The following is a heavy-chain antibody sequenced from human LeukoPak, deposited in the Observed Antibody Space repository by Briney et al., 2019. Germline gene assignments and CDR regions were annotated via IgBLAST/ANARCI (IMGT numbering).Heavy chain of an antibody. CDR2: ISGSGGST. V-gene: IGHV3-23*01. CDR3: AKKLGGTVAGYAFDI. J-gene: IGHJ3*02. CDR1: GFTFSSYA. D-gene: IGHD6-19*01. Sequence: GGSLRLSCAASGFTFSSYAMSWVRQAPGKGLEWVSAISGSGGSTYYADSVKGRFTISRDDSKNTLYLQMNSLRAEDTAVYYCAKKLGGTVAGYAFDIWAKGQWSPSLQ.